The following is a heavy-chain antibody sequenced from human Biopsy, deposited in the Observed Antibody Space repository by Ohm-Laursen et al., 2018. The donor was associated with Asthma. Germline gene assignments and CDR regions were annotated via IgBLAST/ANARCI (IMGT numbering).Heavy chain of an antibody. V-gene: IGHV1-3*01. CDR1: GYTFINYA. CDR3: ARTYFDFLTGQVHDAFAM. D-gene: IGHD3-9*01. J-gene: IGHJ3*02. CDR2: NNGANGNT. Sequence: ASVTASCTAYGYTFINYAIHWVRQAPGHSLEWMGWNNGANGNTKYSQKFQGRLTISRDTSASTAYIDLSSLRSEDTAVYYCARTYFDFLTGQVHDAFAMWGQGTMVTVSS.